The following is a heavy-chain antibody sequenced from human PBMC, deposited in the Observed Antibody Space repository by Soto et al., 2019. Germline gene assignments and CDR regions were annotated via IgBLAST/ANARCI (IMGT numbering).Heavy chain of an antibody. V-gene: IGHV3-30*18. CDR2: ISHDGTNQ. CDR1: GFTFSSHG. J-gene: IGHJ6*02. D-gene: IGHD2-2*01. CDR3: AKQTSACCSTTPSYEARFHYALDV. Sequence: VQLVESGGGVVQPGRSLRLSCAASGFTFSSHGMHWVRQAPGKGLEWVALISHDGTNQDYADSVKGRFTISRDNSKNTLYLQANSLRTEDTALYYCAKQTSACCSTTPSYEARFHYALDVWGQGTSVTVSS.